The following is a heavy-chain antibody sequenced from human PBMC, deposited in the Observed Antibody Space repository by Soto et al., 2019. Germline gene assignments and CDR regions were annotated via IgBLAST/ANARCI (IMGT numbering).Heavy chain of an antibody. Sequence: QVQLLESGPGRVRPSQTLSLTCTVSGDSMSSGLYYWTWIRQHPQKGLEWIAYIYSRGNTYYSPSFKSRVDIAVDAAQNLFSLRLTSVTAADTAVYYGAIARPWSSFVLERWGQGTLVTVSS. D-gene: IGHD3-10*01. J-gene: IGHJ4*02. V-gene: IGHV4-31*03. CDR1: GDSMSSGLYY. CDR2: IYSRGNT. CDR3: AIARPWSSFVLER.